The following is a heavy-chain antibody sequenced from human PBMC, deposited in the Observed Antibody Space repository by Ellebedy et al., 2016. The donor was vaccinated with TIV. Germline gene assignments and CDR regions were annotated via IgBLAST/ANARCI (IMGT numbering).Heavy chain of an antibody. V-gene: IGHV3-23*01. CDR3: VAFTVNFDF. D-gene: IGHD3-3*02. CDR1: GFTFATLA. J-gene: IGHJ4*02. CDR2: ISGSGDNT. Sequence: GGSLRLSXQPSGFTFATLAMTWSGQAPGKGLEWVSAISGSGDNTYYADSVKGRFTISRDNSKNTLYLQLNSLRAEDTAIYYCVAFTVNFDFWGQGTLVTVSS.